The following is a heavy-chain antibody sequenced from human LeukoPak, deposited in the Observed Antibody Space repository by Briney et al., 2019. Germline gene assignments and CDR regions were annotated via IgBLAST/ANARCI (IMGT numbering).Heavy chain of an antibody. CDR3: ARVKGQLWGASDY. Sequence: KSSETLSLTCTVSGGSISSYYWSWIRQPPGKGLEWIGYIYYSGSTNYNPSLKSRVTISVDTSKNQFSLKLSSVTAADTAVYYCARVKGQLWGASDYWGQGTLVTVSS. J-gene: IGHJ4*02. CDR1: GGSISSYY. V-gene: IGHV4-59*12. D-gene: IGHD5-18*01. CDR2: IYYSGST.